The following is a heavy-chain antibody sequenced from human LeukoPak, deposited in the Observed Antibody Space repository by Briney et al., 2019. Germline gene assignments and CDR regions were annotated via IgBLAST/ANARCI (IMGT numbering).Heavy chain of an antibody. V-gene: IGHV1-69*04. J-gene: IGHJ6*02. Sequence: SVKVSCKTSGGTFSSSAITWVRQARGQGLEWMGSIIPVLNITTYAQKFQGRVTITADTSSSTVYMELSSLRSEETAVYYCAKDQGLTAPPPYGLDVWGQGTTVIVSS. CDR1: GGTFSSSA. D-gene: IGHD5-18*01. CDR3: AKDQGLTAPPPYGLDV. CDR2: IIPVLNIT.